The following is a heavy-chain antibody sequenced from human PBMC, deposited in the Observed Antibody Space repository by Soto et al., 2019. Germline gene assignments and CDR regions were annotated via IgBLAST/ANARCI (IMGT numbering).Heavy chain of an antibody. CDR3: ARYQLIETEGGFNF. V-gene: IGHV4-34*10. D-gene: IGHD1-1*01. J-gene: IGHJ4*02. CDR1: GGSFSGYH. Sequence: QVQLQQSGPGLVKPSETLSLTCVVNGGSFSGYHWSWIRQAPGKGLEWIGEINHRGSTTYNPFFKSRVSVSVDTSKKQVSLQLSSVTAADAGVYYCARYQLIETEGGFNFWGQGTLVAVSS. CDR2: INHRGST.